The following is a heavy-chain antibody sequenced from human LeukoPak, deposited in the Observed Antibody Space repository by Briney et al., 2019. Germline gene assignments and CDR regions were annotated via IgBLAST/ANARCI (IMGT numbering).Heavy chain of an antibody. J-gene: IGHJ3*02. CDR3: AKGDSSGYYGYDAFDI. CDR1: GFTFSSYA. D-gene: IGHD3-22*01. CDR2: ISGSGGST. Sequence: GGSLRLSCAASGFTFSSYATSWVRQAPGKGLEWVSAISGSGGSTYYADSVKGRFTISRDNSKNTLYLQMNSLRAEDTAVYYCAKGDSSGYYGYDAFDIWGQGTMVTVSS. V-gene: IGHV3-23*01.